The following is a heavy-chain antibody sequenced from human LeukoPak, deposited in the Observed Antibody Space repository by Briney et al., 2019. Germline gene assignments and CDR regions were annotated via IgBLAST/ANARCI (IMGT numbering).Heavy chain of an antibody. D-gene: IGHD6-19*01. V-gene: IGHV3-7*01. CDR3: ASYSSGWFYDAFDI. CDR1: GFTFSSYW. CDR2: IKQDGSEK. J-gene: IGHJ3*02. Sequence: PGGSLRLSCAASGFTFSSYWMSWVRQAPGKGLEWVANIKQDGSEKYYVDSVKDRFTISRDNAKNSLYLQMNSLRAEDTAVYYCASYSSGWFYDAFDIWGQGTMVTVSS.